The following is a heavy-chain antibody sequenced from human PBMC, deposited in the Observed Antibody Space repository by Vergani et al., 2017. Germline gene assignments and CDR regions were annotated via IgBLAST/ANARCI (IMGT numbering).Heavy chain of an antibody. CDR2: MNPNSGNT. CDR3: ARGPNYDFWSGYWGYYGMDV. V-gene: IGHV1-8*02. J-gene: IGHJ6*02. Sequence: QVQLVQSGAEVKKPGSSVKVSCKASGGTFSSYAISWVRQATGQGLEWMGWMNPNSGNTGYAQKFQGRVTMTRNTSISTAYMELSSLRSEDTAVYYCARGPNYDFWSGYWGYYGMDVWGQGTTVTVSS. D-gene: IGHD3-3*01. CDR1: GGTFSSYA.